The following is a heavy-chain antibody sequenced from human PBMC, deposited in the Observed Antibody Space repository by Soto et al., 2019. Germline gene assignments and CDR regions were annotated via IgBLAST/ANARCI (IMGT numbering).Heavy chain of an antibody. CDR3: ARAIGPMLFDV. V-gene: IGHV6-1*01. D-gene: IGHD2-8*01. CDR1: GDSVSSNSPA. J-gene: IGHJ3*01. CDR2: TYYRSKWYN. Sequence: SQTLSLTCAISGDSVSSNSPAWNWIRQSPSRGLEWLGRTYYRSKWYNDYAVVVKSRLTITPDTSKNQFSLQLNSVTPEGTAVYYCARAIGPMLFDVWGQGTMVTVSS.